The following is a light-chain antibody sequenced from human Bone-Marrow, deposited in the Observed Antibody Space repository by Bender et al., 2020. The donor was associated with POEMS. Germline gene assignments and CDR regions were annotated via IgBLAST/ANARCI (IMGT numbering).Light chain of an antibody. Sequence: QSALAQPASVSGSPGQSITISCTGTSSDVGAYNYVSWYQHHPGKAPKLLLFEVDSRPSGVSARFSGSKSGNTDSLTISGLQAQDEADYYCSSYTGTQKVVFGGGTELTVL. J-gene: IGLJ3*02. V-gene: IGLV2-14*01. CDR3: SSYTGTQKVV. CDR1: SSDVGAYNY. CDR2: EVD.